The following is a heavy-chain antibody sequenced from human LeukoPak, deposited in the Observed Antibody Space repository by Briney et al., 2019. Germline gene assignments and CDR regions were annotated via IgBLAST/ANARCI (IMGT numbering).Heavy chain of an antibody. Sequence: GGSLRLSCAASGFTFSTYAMSWVRQAPGKGLEWVSTINNSGGSTYYADSVKGRFTISRDKSKNTLYLQMNSLRAEDTAVYYSAIKAKGDYWGQGTLVTVSS. J-gene: IGHJ4*02. V-gene: IGHV3-23*01. CDR2: INNSGGST. CDR1: GFTFSTYA. D-gene: IGHD3-10*01. CDR3: AIKAKGDY.